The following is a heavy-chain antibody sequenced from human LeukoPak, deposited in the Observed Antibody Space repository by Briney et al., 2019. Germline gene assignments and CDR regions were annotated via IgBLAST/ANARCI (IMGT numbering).Heavy chain of an antibody. D-gene: IGHD2-2*02. CDR3: ARDPDCSSISCYSGGY. V-gene: IGHV3-21*01. Sequence: GGSLRLSCAASGLTFSSYGMDWVRQSPGKGLEWVSSISSSSSYIYYADSVKGRFTISRDNAKNSLYLQMESLRAGDTAVYYCARDPDCSSISCYSGGYWGQGTLVTVSS. J-gene: IGHJ4*02. CDR2: ISSSSSYI. CDR1: GLTFSSYG.